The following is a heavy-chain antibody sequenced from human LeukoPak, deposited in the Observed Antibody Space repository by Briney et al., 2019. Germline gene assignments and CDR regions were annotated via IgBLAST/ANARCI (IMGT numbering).Heavy chain of an antibody. V-gene: IGHV1-8*02. J-gene: IGHJ5*02. CDR2: MNPNSGDT. CDR1: GYTFTAYY. Sequence: ASVKVSCKASGYTFTAYYIHWVRQAPGQGLEWMGWMNPNSGDTGYAQNFQGRVTMTRDTSISTAYMELSRLRSDDTAVYYCARTRRITMIVVANNWFDPWGQGTLVTVSS. CDR3: ARTRRITMIVVANNWFDP. D-gene: IGHD3-22*01.